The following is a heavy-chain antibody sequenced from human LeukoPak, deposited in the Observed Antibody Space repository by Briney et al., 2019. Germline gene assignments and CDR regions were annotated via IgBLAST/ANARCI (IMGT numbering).Heavy chain of an antibody. D-gene: IGHD3-16*01. CDR1: GFRFSDHY. Sequence: GGSLRLSCAASGFRFSDHYMDWVRQAPGKGLEWVGRIRNKAKSYTTEYAASVKGSFTISRDDSSNSLCLQMSSMKTEDTAVYWCARSGAYSPFDLWGQGTLVTVSS. CDR2: IRNKAKSYTT. CDR3: ARSGAYSPFDL. V-gene: IGHV3-72*01. J-gene: IGHJ3*01.